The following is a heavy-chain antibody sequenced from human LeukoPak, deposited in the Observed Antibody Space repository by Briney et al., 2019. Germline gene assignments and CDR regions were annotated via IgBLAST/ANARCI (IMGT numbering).Heavy chain of an antibody. CDR2: IHPSGGRT. Sequence: ASVKVSCKASGYSFTSYYMHWVRQAPGQGLEWMGEIHPSGGRTNYAQKFQGRVDMTRETSTSTVYMELSSLRSEDTAVYYCARANCSGSGSRYNPSFFDYWGQGTLVTVSS. CDR1: GYSFTSYY. D-gene: IGHD3-10*01. CDR3: ARANCSGSGSRYNPSFFDY. J-gene: IGHJ4*02. V-gene: IGHV1-46*01.